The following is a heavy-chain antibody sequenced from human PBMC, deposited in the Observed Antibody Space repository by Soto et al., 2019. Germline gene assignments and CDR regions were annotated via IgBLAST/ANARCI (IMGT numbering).Heavy chain of an antibody. V-gene: IGHV3-30-3*01. CDR3: ARALDRDRWYENDAFDI. Sequence: GGSLRLSCAASGFTFSSYAMHWVRQAPGKGLEWVAVISYDGSNKYYADSVKGRFTISRDNSKNTLYLQMNSLRAEDTAVYYCARALDRDRWYENDAFDIWGQGTMVTVSS. CDR2: ISYDGSNK. J-gene: IGHJ3*02. D-gene: IGHD2-15*01. CDR1: GFTFSSYA.